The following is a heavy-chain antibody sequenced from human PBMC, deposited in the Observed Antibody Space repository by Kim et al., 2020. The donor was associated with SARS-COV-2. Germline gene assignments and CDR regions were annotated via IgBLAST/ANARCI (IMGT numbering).Heavy chain of an antibody. CDR2: IGTAGDT. CDR3: ARDGMAAAGGMDV. CDR1: GFSFSRYD. J-gene: IGHJ6*02. Sequence: GGSLRLSCAASGFSFSRYDMHWVRQATGKGLEWVSVIGTAGDTYYPGSVKGRFTISRENAKNSLYLQMNSLRAGDTAVYYCARDGMAAAGGMDVWGQGTTVTVSS. D-gene: IGHD6-13*01. V-gene: IGHV3-13*01.